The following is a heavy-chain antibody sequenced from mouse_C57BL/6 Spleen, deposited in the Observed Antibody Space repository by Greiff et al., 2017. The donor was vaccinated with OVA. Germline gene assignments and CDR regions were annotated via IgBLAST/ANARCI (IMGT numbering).Heavy chain of an antibody. CDR1: GFTFSSYA. D-gene: IGHD1-1*01. CDR2: ISDGGSYT. Sequence: EVQVVESGGGLVKPVGSLKLSCAASGFTFSSYAMSWVRQTPEKRLEWVATISDGGSYTYYPDNVKGRFTISRDNSKNNLYLQMSHLKSEDTAMYYSARDPSITTVDYAMDYWGQGTSVTVSS. CDR3: ARDPSITTVDYAMDY. V-gene: IGHV5-4*01. J-gene: IGHJ4*01.